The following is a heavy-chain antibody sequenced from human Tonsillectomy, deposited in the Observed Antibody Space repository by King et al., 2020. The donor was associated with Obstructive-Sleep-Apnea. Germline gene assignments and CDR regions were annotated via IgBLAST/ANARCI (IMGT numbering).Heavy chain of an antibody. CDR1: GGSISSGGYS. CDR3: ARICIEQLVVSLYSGYVDY. J-gene: IGHJ4*02. CDR2: IYYSGST. D-gene: IGHD6-6*01. Sequence: QLQESGPGLVKPSQTLSLTCAVSGGSISSGGYSWSWIRQPPGKGLEWIGYIYYSGSTYYNPSLKSRVTISVDTSKNQFSLKLSSVTAADTAVYYCARICIEQLVVSLYSGYVDYWGQGTLVTVSS. V-gene: IGHV4-30-4*07.